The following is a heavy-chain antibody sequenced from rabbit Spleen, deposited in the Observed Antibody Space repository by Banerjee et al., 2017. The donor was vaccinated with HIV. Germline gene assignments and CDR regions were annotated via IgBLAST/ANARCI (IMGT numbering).Heavy chain of an antibody. J-gene: IGHJ4*01. Sequence: QEQLVESGGGLVQPGGSLKLSCTASGFDFSNYNFMCWVRQAPGKGLEWIGCIDADDTSTWYATWAKGRCTISKTSSTTVTLQTTSLTAADTATYFCARGSATMTMVITGYYFNLWGPGTLVTVS. CDR2: IDADDTST. D-gene: IGHD2-1*01. CDR1: GFDFSNYNF. V-gene: IGHV1S45*01. CDR3: ARGSATMTMVITGYYFNL.